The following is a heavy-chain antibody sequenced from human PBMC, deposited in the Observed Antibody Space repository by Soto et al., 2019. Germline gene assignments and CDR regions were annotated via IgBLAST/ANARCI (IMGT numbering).Heavy chain of an antibody. CDR1: GFTFSSYA. V-gene: IGHV3-30-3*01. Sequence: QVQLVESGGGVVQPGRSLRLSCAASGFTFSSYAMHWVRQAPGRGREWVAVISYDGSNKYYADSVKGRFTISRDNSKNTLYLQMNSLRAEDTAVYYCARDLRSTSCSLDYWGQGTLVTVSS. D-gene: IGHD2-2*01. J-gene: IGHJ4*02. CDR3: ARDLRSTSCSLDY. CDR2: ISYDGSNK.